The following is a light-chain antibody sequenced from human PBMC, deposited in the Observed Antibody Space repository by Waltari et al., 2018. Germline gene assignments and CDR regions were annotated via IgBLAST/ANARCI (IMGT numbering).Light chain of an antibody. CDR3: HSRDTTSTRL. CDR1: SLRRFY. J-gene: IGLJ2*01. CDR2: GQN. V-gene: IGLV3-19*01. Sequence: SSELTQDPAVSVALGQTVRITCQGDSLRRFYASWYQQRPGQAPILVLYGQNNRPSGTPDRFSCSTSGNTASLTITRAQAEDEGDCFCHSRDTTSTRLFGGGTRVTV.